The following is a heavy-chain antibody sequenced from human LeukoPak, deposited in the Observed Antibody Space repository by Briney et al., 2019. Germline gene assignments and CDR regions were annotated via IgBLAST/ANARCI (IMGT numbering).Heavy chain of an antibody. J-gene: IGHJ4*02. D-gene: IGHD3-22*01. Sequence: PSETLSLTCTVSGGSISSSSYYWGWIRQPPGKGLEWIGSIYYSGSTYYNPSLKSRVTISVDTSKNQFSLKLSSVTAADTAVYYCARGYYYDSTRGATDFDYWGQGTLVTVSS. V-gene: IGHV4-39*01. CDR2: IYYSGST. CDR1: GGSISSSSYY. CDR3: ARGYYYDSTRGATDFDY.